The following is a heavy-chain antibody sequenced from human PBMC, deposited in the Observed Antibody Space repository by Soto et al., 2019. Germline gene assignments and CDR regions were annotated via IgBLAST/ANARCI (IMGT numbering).Heavy chain of an antibody. Sequence: SETLSLTCTVSGGSISSYYWSWIRQPPGKGLEWIGYIYYSGSTNYNPSLKSRVTISVDTSKNQFSLKLSSVTAADTAVYYCARGLRENEGLRFRATYIDYWGQGPLVTVSS. CDR1: GGSISSYY. CDR3: ARGLRENEGLRFRATYIDY. D-gene: IGHD5-12*01. CDR2: IYYSGST. J-gene: IGHJ4*02. V-gene: IGHV4-59*01.